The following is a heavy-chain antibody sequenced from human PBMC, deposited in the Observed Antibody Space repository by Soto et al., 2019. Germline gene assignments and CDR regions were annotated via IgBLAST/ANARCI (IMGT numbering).Heavy chain of an antibody. D-gene: IGHD3-22*01. J-gene: IGHJ3*02. CDR2: IIPIFGTA. V-gene: IGHV1-69*13. Sequence: SVKVSCKASGGTFSSYAISWVRQAPGQGLEWMGGIIPIFGTANYAQKFQGRVTITADESTSTAYMELSSLRSEDTAVYYCARDAHRPYYDSSGYPLPQVAFDIWGQGTMVTVSS. CDR1: GGTFSSYA. CDR3: ARDAHRPYYDSSGYPLPQVAFDI.